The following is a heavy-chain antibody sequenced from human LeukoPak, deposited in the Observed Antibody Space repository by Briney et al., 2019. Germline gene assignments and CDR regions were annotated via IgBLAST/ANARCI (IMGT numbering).Heavy chain of an antibody. V-gene: IGHV4-34*01. J-gene: IGHJ5*02. D-gene: IGHD3-10*01. CDR2: INHSGST. Sequence: SETLSLTCAVYGVSFSGYYWNWIRQPPGKGLEWIGEINHSGSTNYNPSLKSRVTISVDTSKNQFSLKLSSVTAADTAVYYCARVLRGVIITRNWFDPWGQGTLATVSS. CDR3: ARVLRGVIITRNWFDP. CDR1: GVSFSGYY.